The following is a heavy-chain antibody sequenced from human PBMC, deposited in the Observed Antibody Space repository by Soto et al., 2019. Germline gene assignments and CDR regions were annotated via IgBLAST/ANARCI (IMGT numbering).Heavy chain of an antibody. J-gene: IGHJ6*02. V-gene: IGHV1-24*01. CDR1: GYTLTELC. Sequence: GASVKVSCKVSGYTLTELCMHWVRQAPGKGREWMGGFDPEDGETIYAQKFQGRVTMTEDTSTDTAYMELSSLRSEDTAVYYCATGRGSYGSGSYLGTGMDVWGQGTTVTVSS. CDR3: ATGRGSYGSGSYLGTGMDV. D-gene: IGHD3-10*01. CDR2: FDPEDGET.